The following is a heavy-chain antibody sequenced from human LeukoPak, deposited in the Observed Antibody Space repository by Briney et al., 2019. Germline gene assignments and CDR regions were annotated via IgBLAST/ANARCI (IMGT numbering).Heavy chain of an antibody. CDR2: IYHSGST. J-gene: IGHJ4*02. CDR1: GGSISSGGYY. V-gene: IGHV4-30-2*01. Sequence: SQTLSLTCTVSGGSISSGGYYWSWIRQPPGKGLEWIGYIYHSGSTYYNPSLKSRVTISVDKSKNQFSLKLSSVTAADTAVYYCARDLEAGDNFDYWGQGTLVTVSS. D-gene: IGHD7-27*01. CDR3: ARDLEAGDNFDY.